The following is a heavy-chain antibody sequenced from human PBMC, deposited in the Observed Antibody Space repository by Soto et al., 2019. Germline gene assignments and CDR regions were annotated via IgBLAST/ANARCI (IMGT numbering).Heavy chain of an antibody. CDR2: IVVGSGNT. Sequence: SVKVSCKASGFTFTSSAVQWVRQARGQRLEWIGWIVVGSGNTNYAQKFQERVTITRDMSTSTAYMELSSLRSEDTAVYYCAAAGYYDSSGYYYEADYYYGMDVWGQGTTVTVSS. CDR3: AAAGYYDSSGYYYEADYYYGMDV. D-gene: IGHD3-22*01. CDR1: GFTFTSSA. V-gene: IGHV1-58*01. J-gene: IGHJ6*02.